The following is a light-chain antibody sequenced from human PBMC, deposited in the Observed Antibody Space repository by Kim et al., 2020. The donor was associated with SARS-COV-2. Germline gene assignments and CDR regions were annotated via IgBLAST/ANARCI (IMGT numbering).Light chain of an antibody. CDR2: VNSYGSH. J-gene: IGLJ3*02. CDR3: QTWGAGIGWV. V-gene: IGLV4-69*01. CDR1: SGHSSFT. Sequence: QLVLTQSPSASASLGASVKLTCTLSSGHSSFTIAWHQQQPEKGPRYLMDVNSYGSHNKGDGIPDRFSGSSSGAERYLTISSLQSEDEADYYCQTWGAGIGWVFGGGTKVTVL.